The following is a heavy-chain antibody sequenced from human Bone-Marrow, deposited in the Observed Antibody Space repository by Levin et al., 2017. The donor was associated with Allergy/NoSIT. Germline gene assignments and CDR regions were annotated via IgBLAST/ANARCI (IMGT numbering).Heavy chain of an antibody. Sequence: GGSLRLSCAASGFTFGDSAMHWVRQAPGKGLEWVSGLSWNSGNIGYADSVKGRFTISRDNAKDSLNLQMNSLKPEDTALYYCAKEPGIAAAKRYLDYWGQGTLVTVSS. D-gene: IGHD6-13*01. V-gene: IGHV3-9*01. CDR2: LSWNSGNI. CDR3: AKEPGIAAAKRYLDY. J-gene: IGHJ4*02. CDR1: GFTFGDSA.